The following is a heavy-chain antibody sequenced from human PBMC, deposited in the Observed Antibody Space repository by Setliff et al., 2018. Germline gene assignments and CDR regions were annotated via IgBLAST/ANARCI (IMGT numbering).Heavy chain of an antibody. V-gene: IGHV4-4*07. J-gene: IGHJ6*03. Sequence: PSETLSLTCNVSGGSISSYYWSWIRQPAGKGLEWIGHIYIGGSANYNPSLKSRVTMSIDTSKNQFSLKLNSVTAADMAVYYCAREQWLDPPGYYYMDVWAKGTTVTVSS. CDR1: GGSISSYY. CDR2: IYIGGSA. CDR3: AREQWLDPPGYYYMDV. D-gene: IGHD6-19*01.